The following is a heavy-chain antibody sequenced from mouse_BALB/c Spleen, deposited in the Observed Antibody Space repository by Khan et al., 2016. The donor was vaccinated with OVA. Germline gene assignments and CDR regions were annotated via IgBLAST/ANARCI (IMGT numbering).Heavy chain of an antibody. CDR1: GYTFTDYN. D-gene: IGHD1-1*01. Sequence: VQLKESGPELVKPVASVKIPCKASGYTFTDYNMDWVKQSHGKSLEWIGDINPNNGYTVYNQKFKGKATLTVDKSSSTAYMELRSLTSEDTAVYYGARGVYGSRGAWFAYWGQGTLVTVSA. J-gene: IGHJ3*01. CDR2: INPNNGYT. V-gene: IGHV1-18*01. CDR3: ARGVYGSRGAWFAY.